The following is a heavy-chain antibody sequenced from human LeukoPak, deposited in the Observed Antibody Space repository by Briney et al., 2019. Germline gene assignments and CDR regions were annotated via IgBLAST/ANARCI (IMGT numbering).Heavy chain of an antibody. CDR2: MYHSGIT. J-gene: IGHJ4*02. V-gene: IGHV4-38-2*02. D-gene: IGHD2-21*01. Sequence: SETLSLTCTVSGYSIRSGYYWGWIRQPPGKGLEWIGTMYHSGITYYNPSLKSRVTISVDTSKNQFSLKLSSVTAADTAVYYCARVYSLVRQYFGYWGQGTLVTVSS. CDR1: GYSIRSGYY. CDR3: ARVYSLVRQYFGY.